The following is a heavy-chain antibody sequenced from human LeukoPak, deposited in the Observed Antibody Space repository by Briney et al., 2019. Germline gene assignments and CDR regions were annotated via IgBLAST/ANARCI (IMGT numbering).Heavy chain of an antibody. CDR3: ARQHSSDYYHFDY. J-gene: IGHJ4*02. CDR2: FYYSGSV. V-gene: IGHV4-59*08. CDR1: GDSISSYY. Sequence: SETLSLTCTVSGDSISSYYWSWIRQPPGKGLEWIGYFYYSGSVDYNPSLKSRVTMSLDTSKNQFSLNLTSVTAADTAVYYCARQHSSDYYHFDYWGQGTLVTVSS. D-gene: IGHD3-22*01.